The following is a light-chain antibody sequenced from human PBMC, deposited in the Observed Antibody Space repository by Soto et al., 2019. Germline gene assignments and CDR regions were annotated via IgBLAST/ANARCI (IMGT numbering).Light chain of an antibody. CDR2: DAS. CDR3: HQYGSSPWT. CDR1: QSVYSSY. J-gene: IGKJ1*01. V-gene: IGKV3-20*01. Sequence: EIVMTQSPATLSVSPLERATLSFMASQSVYSSYLAWYQQRPGQAPRLLFYDASIRATGIPGRFSGSGSGTDFSLTISRLEPEDFAVYYCHQYGSSPWTFGQGTKVDIK.